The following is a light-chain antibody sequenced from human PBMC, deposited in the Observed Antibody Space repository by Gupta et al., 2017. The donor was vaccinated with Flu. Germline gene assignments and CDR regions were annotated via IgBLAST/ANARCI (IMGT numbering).Light chain of an antibody. CDR2: GAS. CDR3: QQDGSPIT. CDR1: QSVSSSY. V-gene: IGKV3-20*01. Sequence: EIVLTQSPGTLSLSPGERATLSCRASQSVSSSYLAWYQQKPGQAPRLLIYGASSRATGIPDRFSGSGPGTDFTLTISRLEPEDFAVYYCQQDGSPITFGQGTRLEIK. J-gene: IGKJ5*01.